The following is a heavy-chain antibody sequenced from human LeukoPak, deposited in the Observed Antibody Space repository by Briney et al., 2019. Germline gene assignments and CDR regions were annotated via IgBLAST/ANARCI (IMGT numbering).Heavy chain of an antibody. D-gene: IGHD7-27*01. Sequence: GGTLRLSCAASGFTFSSYAMSWVRQAPGKGLEWVSAISGSGGSTYYADSVKGRFTISRENSKNTLYLQMDSLRDEDTAVYYCTKRGRDWGPFDYWGQGTLVTVSS. V-gene: IGHV3-23*01. CDR2: ISGSGGST. CDR3: TKRGRDWGPFDY. J-gene: IGHJ4*02. CDR1: GFTFSSYA.